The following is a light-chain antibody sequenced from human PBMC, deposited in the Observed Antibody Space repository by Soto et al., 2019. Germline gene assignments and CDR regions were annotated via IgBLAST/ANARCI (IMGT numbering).Light chain of an antibody. CDR2: AAS. V-gene: IGKV1-39*01. CDR1: QGITNY. Sequence: DIQMTQSPSSLSASVGDRVTITCRASQGITNYLNWYQHKLGQAPRLLIYAASTLESGVPSRVSGSGSETDITRSITSLQPDDFATYYCQHGHTFPWTFGQGTTV. CDR3: QHGHTFPWT. J-gene: IGKJ1*01.